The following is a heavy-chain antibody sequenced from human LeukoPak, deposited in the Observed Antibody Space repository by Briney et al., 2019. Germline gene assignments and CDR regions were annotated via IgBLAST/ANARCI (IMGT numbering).Heavy chain of an antibody. Sequence: SETLSLTCAVYGGSFSGYYWSWIRQPPGKGLEWIGEINHSGSTNYNPSLKSRVTISVDTSKNQFSLKLSSVTAADTAVYYCAREGQIITMIRGFDPWGQGTLVTVSS. CDR2: INHSGST. CDR1: GGSFSGYY. V-gene: IGHV4-34*01. CDR3: AREGQIITMIRGFDP. J-gene: IGHJ5*02. D-gene: IGHD3-10*01.